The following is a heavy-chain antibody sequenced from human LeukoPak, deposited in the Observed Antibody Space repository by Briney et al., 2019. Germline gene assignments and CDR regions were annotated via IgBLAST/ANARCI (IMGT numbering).Heavy chain of an antibody. D-gene: IGHD1-26*01. V-gene: IGHV4-59*01. CDR3: ARYTVSYPHDAFDI. Sequence: SETLSLTWTVSGGSISSYYGSWIRQPPGKGLEWIGYIYYSGSTSYNPSLKSRVTISVDTSNKQFSLKLSSVTAADTAFYSCARYTVSYPHDAFDIWGQGTMVTVSS. CDR1: GGSISSYY. CDR2: IYYSGST. J-gene: IGHJ3*02.